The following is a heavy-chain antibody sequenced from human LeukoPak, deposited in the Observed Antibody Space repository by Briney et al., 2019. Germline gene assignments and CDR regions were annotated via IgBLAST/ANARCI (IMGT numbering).Heavy chain of an antibody. J-gene: IGHJ4*02. D-gene: IGHD5-12*01. CDR3: ARRRRWLRSYYFDY. CDR2: IIPIFGTA. V-gene: IGHV1-69*13. Sequence: SVKVSCKASGGTFSSYAISWVRQAPGQGLEWMGGIIPIFGTANYARKFQGRVTITADESTSTAYMELSSLRSEDTAVYYCARRRRWLRSYYFDYWGQGTLVTVSS. CDR1: GGTFSSYA.